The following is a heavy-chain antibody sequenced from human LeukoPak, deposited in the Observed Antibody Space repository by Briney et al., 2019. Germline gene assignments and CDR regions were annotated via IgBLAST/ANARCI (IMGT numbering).Heavy chain of an antibody. CDR3: ARHRGPSLHSSGYFDY. CDR1: GFPFSGYA. CDR2: ISHDGTNK. V-gene: IGHV3-30-3*01. D-gene: IGHD3-22*01. Sequence: GRSLRLSCAASGFPFSGYAIHWVRQAPGKGLEWVAVISHDGTNKYYADSVKGRFTISRDNSKNTLYLQMNSLRTEGTAVYYCARHRGPSLHSSGYFDYWGQGTLVTVSS. J-gene: IGHJ4*02.